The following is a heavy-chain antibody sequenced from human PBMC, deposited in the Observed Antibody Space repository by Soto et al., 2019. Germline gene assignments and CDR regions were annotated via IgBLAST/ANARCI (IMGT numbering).Heavy chain of an antibody. D-gene: IGHD2-2*01. CDR2: IKSKTDGGTT. J-gene: IGHJ3*02. V-gene: IGHV3-15*07. CDR3: TTDLGYRDAFDI. Sequence: SVSNAWMNWVRQAPGKGLEWVGRIKSKTDGGTTDYAAPVKGRFTISRYDSKNTLYLQMNSLKTEDTAVYYCTTDLGYRDAFDIWGQGTMVTVAS. CDR1: SVSNAW.